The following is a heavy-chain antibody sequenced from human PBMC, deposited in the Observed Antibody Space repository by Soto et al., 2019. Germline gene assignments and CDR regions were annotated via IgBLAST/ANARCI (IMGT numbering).Heavy chain of an antibody. D-gene: IGHD6-13*01. CDR3: ARGDGTGLHSSGWSPRF. V-gene: IGHV3-9*01. J-gene: IGHJ4*02. CDR2: ITLSSRNI. Sequence: EEQLVESGGGLVQPGRSLRLSCAGSGFTFDDYTMHWVRQAPGKGLEWVAGITLSSRNIAYADSVKGRFTISRDNAKNSLYLQMNSLRVEDTAVYYCARGDGTGLHSSGWSPRFWGQGTLVTVSS. CDR1: GFTFDDYT.